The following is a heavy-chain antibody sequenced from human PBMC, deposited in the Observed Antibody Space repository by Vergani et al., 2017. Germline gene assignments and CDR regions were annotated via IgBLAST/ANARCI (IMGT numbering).Heavy chain of an antibody. D-gene: IGHD1-26*01. V-gene: IGHV4-4*07. CDR3: VRELGASLGAYFDY. Sequence: QVKLQESGPGLVKPSETLSLTCTVSGASVNSYYWSWIRQPPGKGLEWIGRIYSRGTEYNPSLKSRVAVSINTSKSQFSLKLTSVTAADAAMYYCVRELGASLGAYFDYWGQGALVSVSS. CDR2: IYSRGT. J-gene: IGHJ4*02. CDR1: GASVNSYY.